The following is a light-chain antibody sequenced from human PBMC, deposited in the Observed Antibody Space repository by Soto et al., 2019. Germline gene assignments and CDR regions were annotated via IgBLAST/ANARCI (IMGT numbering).Light chain of an antibody. CDR1: SSDVGGYNY. Sequence: SVLTQPPSASGSPGQSVTISCTGTSSDVGGYNYVSWYQQHPGKAPKLMIYEVSKRPSGVPDRFSGSKSGNTASLTVSGLQAEDEADYYCSSYVGSNSVIFGGGTKVTVL. V-gene: IGLV2-8*01. CDR3: SSYVGSNSVI. CDR2: EVS. J-gene: IGLJ2*01.